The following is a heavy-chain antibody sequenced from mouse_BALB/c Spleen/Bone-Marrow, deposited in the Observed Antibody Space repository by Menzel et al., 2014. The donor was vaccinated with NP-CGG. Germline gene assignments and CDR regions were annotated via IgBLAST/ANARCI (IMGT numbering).Heavy chain of an antibody. CDR3: VRGSDYFAY. CDR1: GYFLTAYY. Sequence: VHVKQSGPEEVKPGASVKISCQASGYFLTAYYMNWVKESHGKSLEWIGRINSYNGDILYNQKFKDKATLTVDKSSSTAHMDRLSLTSEGSACYYFVRGSDYFAYWGQGTLVSVSP. D-gene: IGHD2-4*01. J-gene: IGHJ3*01. CDR2: INSYNGDI. V-gene: IGHV1-37*01.